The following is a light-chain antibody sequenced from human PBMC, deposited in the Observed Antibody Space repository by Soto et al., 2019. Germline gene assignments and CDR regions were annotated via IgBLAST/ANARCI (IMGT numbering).Light chain of an antibody. V-gene: IGKV1-39*01. J-gene: IGKJ1*01. CDR3: QQSYSTPGT. CDR1: QSISSY. Sequence: DIHMTQSPSSLSASVGDRVTITCRASQSISSYLNWYQQKPGKAPKLLIYAASSLQSGVPSRFGGSGSGTDFTLTISSLRPEDFATYYCQQSYSTPGTFGQGTKVEIK. CDR2: AAS.